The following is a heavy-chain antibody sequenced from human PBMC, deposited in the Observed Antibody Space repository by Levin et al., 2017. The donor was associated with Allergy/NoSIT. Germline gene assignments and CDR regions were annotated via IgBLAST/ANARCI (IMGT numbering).Heavy chain of an antibody. CDR3: ASLFCSPTSCHFDY. CDR1: GYSISSTNW. Sequence: KTGGSLRLSCTVSGYSISSTNWWGWIRQPPGKGLEWIGYIYHTGSTSNNPSLKSRGTMSVDTSKNQFSLKLSYVTAVDTAVYYCASLFCSPTSCHFDYWGQGTLVTVSS. J-gene: IGHJ4*02. D-gene: IGHD2-2*01. V-gene: IGHV4-28*01. CDR2: IYHTGST.